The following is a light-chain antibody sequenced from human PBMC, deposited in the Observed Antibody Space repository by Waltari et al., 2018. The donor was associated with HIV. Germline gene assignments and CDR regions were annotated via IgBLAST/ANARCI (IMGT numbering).Light chain of an antibody. CDR1: QNILHRSNNKNS. Sequence: DIVMTQSPESLAVSLGARADINCKSSQNILHRSNNKNSLVWYPQKPGQSPKLLIFWASTRESWVPDRFSGSGSGTNFTLTISSLQAEDVAIYYCQQFYNAPVTFGGGTRVEIK. V-gene: IGKV4-1*01. CDR2: WAS. CDR3: QQFYNAPVT. J-gene: IGKJ4*01.